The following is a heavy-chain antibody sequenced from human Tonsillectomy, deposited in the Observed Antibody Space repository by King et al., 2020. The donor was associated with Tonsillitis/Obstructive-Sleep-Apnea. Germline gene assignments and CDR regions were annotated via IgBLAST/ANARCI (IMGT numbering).Heavy chain of an antibody. CDR1: GFTVSSTY. CDR3: ARGNYYGSGNYYKGGWLAP. J-gene: IGHJ5*02. CDR2: IYSSGPT. D-gene: IGHD3-10*01. V-gene: IGHV3-53*01. Sequence: VQLVESGGGLMQPGGSLRLSCAASGFTVSSTYMSWVRQAPGKGLEWVSVIYSSGPTYYADFVKGRFTISRDNSKNTLSLQMNNLRAEDTAIYFCARGNYYGSGNYYKGGWLAPWGQGTLVTVSS.